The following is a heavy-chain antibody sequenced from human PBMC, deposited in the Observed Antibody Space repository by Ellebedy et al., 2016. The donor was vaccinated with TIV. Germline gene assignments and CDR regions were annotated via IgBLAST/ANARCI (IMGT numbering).Heavy chain of an antibody. CDR2: INGDGSHT. D-gene: IGHD2-8*01. V-gene: IGHV3-74*01. CDR3: ARDLYYGIDF. CDR1: GYTFTSYW. J-gene: IGHJ6*02. Sequence: GGSLRLSCAASGYTFTSYWMHWVRQAPGKGLVWVSHINGDGSHTIYADSVKGRFTISIDNAKNTLYLQMNSLRADDTAVYYCARDLYYGIDFWGQGTTVTVSS.